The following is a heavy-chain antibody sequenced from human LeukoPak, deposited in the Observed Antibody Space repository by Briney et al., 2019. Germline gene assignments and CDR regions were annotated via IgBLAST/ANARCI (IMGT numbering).Heavy chain of an antibody. J-gene: IGHJ4*02. CDR1: GFTFSSYG. V-gene: IGHV3-30*18. Sequence: GRSLRLSCAASGFTFSSYGMHWVRQAPGKGLEWVAVISYDGSNKYYADSVKGRFTISRDNSKNTLYLQMNSLRAGDTAVYYCANFYSLGYWGQGTLVTVSS. CDR2: ISYDGSNK. CDR3: ANFYSLGY. D-gene: IGHD2-15*01.